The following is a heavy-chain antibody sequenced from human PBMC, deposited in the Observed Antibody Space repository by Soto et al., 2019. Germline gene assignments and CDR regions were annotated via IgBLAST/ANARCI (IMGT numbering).Heavy chain of an antibody. CDR3: AGGLGWHFDL. CDR2: IKQDGTEK. Sequence: LGGSLRLSCAASGFTFSSYWMSWVRQTPGKGLEWVADIKQDGTEKNLVDSVKGRFTISRDNAKNSLYLQMNSLRDEDTAVYYCAGGLGWHFDLWGRGTLVTVSS. J-gene: IGHJ2*01. CDR1: GFTFSSYW. V-gene: IGHV3-7*03.